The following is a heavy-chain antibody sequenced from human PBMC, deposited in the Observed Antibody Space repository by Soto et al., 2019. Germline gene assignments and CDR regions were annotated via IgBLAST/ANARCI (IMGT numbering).Heavy chain of an antibody. CDR1: GGSFSGYY. Sequence: SETLSLTCAVYGGSFSGYYWSWIRRPPGKGLEWIGEINHSGSTNYNPSLKSRVTISVDTSKNQFSLKLSSVTAADTAVYYCARGRIMVRGVIDYWGQGTLVTVSS. D-gene: IGHD3-10*01. CDR2: INHSGST. V-gene: IGHV4-34*01. J-gene: IGHJ4*02. CDR3: ARGRIMVRGVIDY.